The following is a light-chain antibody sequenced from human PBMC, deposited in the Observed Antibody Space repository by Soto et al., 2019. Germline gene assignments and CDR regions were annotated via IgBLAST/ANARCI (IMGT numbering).Light chain of an antibody. CDR1: ETVATN. CDR3: QQYFEWPPMT. V-gene: IGKV3-15*01. Sequence: EVRMTQSPATLSVSPGEKATLSCWASETVATNLAWYQQKPGQAPRLLISGASTRAAGISDRFRGSGSGTEFTLTISSLRSEDSGIYYCQQYFEWPPMTFGQGTKVEI. CDR2: GAS. J-gene: IGKJ1*01.